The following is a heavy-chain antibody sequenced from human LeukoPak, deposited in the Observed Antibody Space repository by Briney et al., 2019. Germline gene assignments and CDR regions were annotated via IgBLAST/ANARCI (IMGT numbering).Heavy chain of an antibody. V-gene: IGHV3-30*18. CDR1: GFTFSSYG. CDR2: ISYDGSNK. Sequence: GGSLRLSCAASGFTFSSYGMHWVRQAPGKGLEWVAVISYDGSNKYYADSVKGRFTISRDNSKNTLYLQMNSLRAEDTAVYYCAKDIMENGDSYWGQGTLVTVSS. CDR3: AKDIMENGDSY. D-gene: IGHD4-17*01. J-gene: IGHJ4*02.